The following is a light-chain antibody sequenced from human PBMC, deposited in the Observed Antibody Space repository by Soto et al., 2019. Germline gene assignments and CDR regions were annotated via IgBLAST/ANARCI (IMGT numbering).Light chain of an antibody. J-gene: IGKJ4*01. CDR3: QKYVSSPGLT. V-gene: IGKV3-20*01. CDR2: GTS. CDR1: QTVSSSY. Sequence: IVLTQSPGTLSLSPGERATLSCRASQTVSSSYLAWYQQKPGQAPRLLIYGTSSRATGIPDRFSGRGSGTDFTLTISRLEPEDSAVYYCQKYVSSPGLTFGGGTKVEIK.